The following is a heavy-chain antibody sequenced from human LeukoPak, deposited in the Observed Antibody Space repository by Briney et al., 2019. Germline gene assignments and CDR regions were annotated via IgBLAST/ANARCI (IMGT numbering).Heavy chain of an antibody. D-gene: IGHD6-13*01. CDR1: GASISSYY. Sequence: SETLSLTCTVSGASISSYYWSWIRQPPGKGLEWIGYIYYSGSTNYNPSLKSRVTISVDTSKNQFSLKLSSVTAADTAVYYCARAAAGPYYYYYMDVWGKGTTVTVSS. CDR2: IYYSGST. J-gene: IGHJ6*03. CDR3: ARAAAGPYYYYYMDV. V-gene: IGHV4-59*01.